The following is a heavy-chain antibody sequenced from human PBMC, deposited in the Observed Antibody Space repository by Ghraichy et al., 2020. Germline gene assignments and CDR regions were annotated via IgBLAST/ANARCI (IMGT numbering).Heavy chain of an antibody. CDR2: IYYSGNT. V-gene: IGHV4-59*01. D-gene: IGHD3-22*01. J-gene: IGHJ3*02. CDR1: GGSINNYY. CDR3: AGMIVVSASDIFDI. Sequence: SETLSLTCTVSGGSINNYYWSWIRQPPGQGLEWIAYIYYSGNTNYNPSLKSRVTISVDSSTTHFPLKLTSVSAADTAVYYCAGMIVVSASDIFDIWGQGTLVTVSS.